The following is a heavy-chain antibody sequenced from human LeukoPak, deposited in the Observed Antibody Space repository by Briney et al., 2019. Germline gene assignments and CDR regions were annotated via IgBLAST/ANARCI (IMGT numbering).Heavy chain of an antibody. J-gene: IGHJ4*02. V-gene: IGHV3-7*01. CDR2: IKQDGSEK. CDR3: ARWGFGELSGFDY. D-gene: IGHD3-10*01. Sequence: PGGSLRLSCAASGFTFSSYWMSWVRQAPGKGLEWVANIKQDGSEKYYVDSVKGRFTISRDNAKNSLYLQMNSLRAEDTAVYYCARWGFGELSGFDYWGQGTLVTVS. CDR1: GFTFSSYW.